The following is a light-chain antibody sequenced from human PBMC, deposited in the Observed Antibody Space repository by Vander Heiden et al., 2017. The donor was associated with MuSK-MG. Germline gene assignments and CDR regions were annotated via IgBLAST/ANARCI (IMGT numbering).Light chain of an antibody. CDR3: CSYAGSCSVV. Sequence: QSALTQPRSVSGSPGQSVTISCTGTSSDVGGYNYVSWYQQHPGKAPKLMIYDVRKRPSGVPDRFSGSKSGNTASLTISGLQAEDEADYYCCSYAGSCSVVFGGGTKLTVL. CDR2: DVR. J-gene: IGLJ2*01. CDR1: SSDVGGYNY. V-gene: IGLV2-11*01.